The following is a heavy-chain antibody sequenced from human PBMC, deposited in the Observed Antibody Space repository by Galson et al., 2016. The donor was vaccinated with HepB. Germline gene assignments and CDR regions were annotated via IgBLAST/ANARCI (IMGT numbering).Heavy chain of an antibody. V-gene: IGHV3-7*03. CDR1: GFTFSRSW. J-gene: IGHJ4*02. CDR3: ARDHISGRGPFFDY. CDR2: IKEDGSST. D-gene: IGHD5-12*01. Sequence: SLRLSCAASGFTFSRSWMTWVRQAPGRGLEWLANIKEDGSSTDNVDSVKGRFTIARDNAKTSPYLQINSLRAEDTAVYYCARDHISGRGPFFDYWGQGIPVTVSS.